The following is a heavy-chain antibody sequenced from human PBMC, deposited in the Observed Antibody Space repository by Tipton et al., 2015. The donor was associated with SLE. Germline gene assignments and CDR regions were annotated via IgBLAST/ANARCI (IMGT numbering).Heavy chain of an antibody. Sequence: TLSLTCAVSGYSISSGYYWGWIRQPPGKGLEWIGYIYHSGNTYYNPSLKSRVTISVDTSKNQFSLKLSSVTAADTAVYYCAREAGGSGENYFDYWGQGTPVSVSS. V-gene: IGHV4-38-2*02. J-gene: IGHJ4*02. CDR1: GYSISSGYY. D-gene: IGHD3-10*01. CDR2: IYHSGNT. CDR3: AREAGGSGENYFDY.